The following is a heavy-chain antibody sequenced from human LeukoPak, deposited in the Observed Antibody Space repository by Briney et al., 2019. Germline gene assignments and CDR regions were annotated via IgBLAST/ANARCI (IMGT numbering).Heavy chain of an antibody. CDR1: GGSISSSSYY. V-gene: IGHV4-39*01. CDR3: ARHERLYYYMDV. D-gene: IGHD1-1*01. J-gene: IGHJ6*03. CDR2: IYYSGST. Sequence: SETLSLTCTVSGGSISSSSYYWGWLRQPPGKGLEWIGSIYYSGSTYYNPSLKSRVTISVDTSKNQFSLKLSSVTAADTAVYYCARHERLYYYMDVWGKGTTVTISS.